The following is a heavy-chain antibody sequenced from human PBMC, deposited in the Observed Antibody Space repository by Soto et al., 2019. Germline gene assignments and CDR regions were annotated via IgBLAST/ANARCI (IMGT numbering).Heavy chain of an antibody. CDR1: GFTFSSYG. D-gene: IGHD1-26*01. CDR3: ASSGSFYH. J-gene: IGHJ5*02. V-gene: IGHV3-30*03. CDR2: ISYDGSNK. Sequence: QVQLVESGGGVVQPGRSLRLSCAASGFTFSSYGMHWVRQAPGKGLEWVAVISYDGSNKYYADSVKGRFTISRDNSKNTLYLQMNSLRAEDTAVYYCASSGSFYHWGQGTLVTVSS.